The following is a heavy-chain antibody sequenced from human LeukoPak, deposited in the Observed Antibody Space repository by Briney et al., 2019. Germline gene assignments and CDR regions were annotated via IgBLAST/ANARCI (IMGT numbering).Heavy chain of an antibody. D-gene: IGHD6-19*01. CDR1: GGTFSSYA. CDR2: VYPDDSDT. V-gene: IGHV5-51*01. J-gene: IGHJ4*02. CDR3: ARHRGPLGWQWLVN. Sequence: KVSCKASGGTFSSYAISWVRQMPGKGLEWMGIVYPDDSDTRYSPSFQGQVTISADKSISTAYLQLNSLKASDTAMYYCARHRGPLGWQWLVNWGQGTLVTVSS.